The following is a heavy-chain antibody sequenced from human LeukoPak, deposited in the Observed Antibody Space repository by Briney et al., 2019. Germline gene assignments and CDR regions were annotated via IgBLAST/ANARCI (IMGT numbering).Heavy chain of an antibody. CDR2: IYYSGST. D-gene: IGHD3-22*01. CDR3: ARDYVRRGYYYWFDP. V-gene: IGHV4-59*01. Sequence: SGSLSLTCTVSGGSISSYYWSWIRQPPGKGLEWIGYIYYSGSTNYNPSLKSRVTISVDTSKNQFSLKLSSVTAADTAVYYCARDYVRRGYYYWFDPRGQGTLVTVSS. J-gene: IGHJ5*02. CDR1: GGSISSYY.